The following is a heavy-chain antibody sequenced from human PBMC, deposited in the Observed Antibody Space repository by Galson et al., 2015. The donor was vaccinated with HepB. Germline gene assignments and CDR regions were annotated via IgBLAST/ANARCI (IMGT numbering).Heavy chain of an antibody. J-gene: IGHJ6*03. D-gene: IGHD3-22*01. CDR2: IIPIFGTA. CDR1: GGTFSSYA. CDR3: ARVIDKYYYYYYMDV. Sequence: SVKVSCKASGGTFSSYAISWVRQAPGQGLEWMGGIIPIFGTANYAQKFQGRVTITADESTSTAYMELSSLRSEDTAVYYCARVIDKYYYYYYMDVWGKGTTVTVSS. V-gene: IGHV1-69*13.